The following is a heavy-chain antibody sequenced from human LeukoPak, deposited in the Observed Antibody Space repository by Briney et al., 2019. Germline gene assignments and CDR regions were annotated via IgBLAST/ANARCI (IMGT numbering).Heavy chain of an antibody. J-gene: IGHJ6*03. D-gene: IGHD3-9*01. Sequence: ASVKVSCKASGGTFSNYTISWVRQAPGQGLEWMGWISAYNGNTNYAQKLQGRVTMTTDTSTSTAYMELRSLRSDDTAVYYCARGPLLRYFDWLLLGYYYYYYMDVWGKGTTVTISS. CDR1: GGTFSNYT. CDR2: ISAYNGNT. CDR3: ARGPLLRYFDWLLLGYYYYYYMDV. V-gene: IGHV1-18*01.